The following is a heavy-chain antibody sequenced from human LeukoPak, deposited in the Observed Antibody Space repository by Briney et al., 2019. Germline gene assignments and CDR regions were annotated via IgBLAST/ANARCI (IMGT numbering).Heavy chain of an antibody. D-gene: IGHD2-2*01. J-gene: IGHJ6*02. V-gene: IGHV1-2*02. CDR3: ASSVVVPAAMGYYYYGMDV. CDR1: GYTFTGYY. CDR2: INPNSGGT. Sequence: GASVKVSCKASGYTFTGYYMHWVRQAPGQGLEWMGWINPNSGGTNYAQKLQGRVTMTRDTSISTAYMELSRLRSDDTAVYYCASSVVVPAAMGYYYYGMDVWGQGTTVTVSS.